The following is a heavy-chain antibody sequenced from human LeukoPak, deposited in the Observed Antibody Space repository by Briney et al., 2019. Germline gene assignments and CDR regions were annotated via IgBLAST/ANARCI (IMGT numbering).Heavy chain of an antibody. J-gene: IGHJ6*03. CDR2: IYPGDSDT. Sequence: GESLKISCKGSGYSFTSYWIGWVRQMPGKGLEWMGIIYPGDSDTRCSPSFQGQVTISADKSISTAYLQWSSLKASDTAMYYCARLKGSSGWSSYYYYYMDVWGKGTTVTISS. CDR3: ARLKGSSGWSSYYYYYMDV. CDR1: GYSFTSYW. V-gene: IGHV5-51*01. D-gene: IGHD6-19*01.